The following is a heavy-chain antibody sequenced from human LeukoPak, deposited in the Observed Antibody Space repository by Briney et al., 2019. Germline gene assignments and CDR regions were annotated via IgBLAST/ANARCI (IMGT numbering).Heavy chain of an antibody. CDR2: IFHSGST. Sequence: SETLSLTCTVSGYSISSGYFWGWIRQSPGKGLDWIGSIFHSGSTYYNPSLKSRVTLSVDTSKNQYSLSLSSVTAADTAVYYCARALMMVRGIRSHLTDKWGQGTLVAVSS. CDR3: ARALMMVRGIRSHLTDK. CDR1: GYSISSGYF. D-gene: IGHD3-10*01. V-gene: IGHV4-38-2*02. J-gene: IGHJ4*02.